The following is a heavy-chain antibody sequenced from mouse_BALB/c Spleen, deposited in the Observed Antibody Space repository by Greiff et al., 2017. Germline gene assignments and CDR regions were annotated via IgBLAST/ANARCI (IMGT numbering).Heavy chain of an antibody. D-gene: IGHD4-1*02. V-gene: IGHV1S81*02. CDR2: INPSNGRT. CDR3: ARYQLGDGASFGY. CDR1: GYTFTSYW. Sequence: QVQLQQPGAELVKPGASVKLSCKASGYTFTSYWMHWVKQRPGQGLEWIGGINPSNGRTNYNEKFKSKATLTVDKSSSTAYMQLSSLTSEDSAVYYCARYQLGDGASFGYWGQGTLVTVSA. J-gene: IGHJ3*01.